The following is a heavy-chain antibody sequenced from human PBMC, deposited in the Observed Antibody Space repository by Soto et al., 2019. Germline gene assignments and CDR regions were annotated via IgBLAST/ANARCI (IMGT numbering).Heavy chain of an antibody. Sequence: GGSLRLSCAASGFTFSSYSMNWVRQAPGKGLEWVSSISSSSSYIYYADSVKGRFTISRDNAKNSLYLQMNSLRAEDTAVYYCARGNLYGDYGPFDYWGQRTLVTVSS. CDR2: ISSSSSYI. CDR1: GFTFSSYS. CDR3: ARGNLYGDYGPFDY. V-gene: IGHV3-21*01. D-gene: IGHD4-17*01. J-gene: IGHJ4*02.